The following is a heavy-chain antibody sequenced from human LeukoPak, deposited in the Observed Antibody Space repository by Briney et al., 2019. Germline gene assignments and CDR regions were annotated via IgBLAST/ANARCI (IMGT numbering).Heavy chain of an antibody. Sequence: SETLSLTCTVSGGSISSSSYYWGWIRQPPGKGLEWIGSIYYSGSTYYNPSLKSRVTISVDTSKNQFSLKLSSVTAADTAVYYYARLGCSSTSCYGGNWFDPWGQGTLVTVSS. CDR1: GGSISSSSYY. CDR3: ARLGCSSTSCYGGNWFDP. J-gene: IGHJ5*02. V-gene: IGHV4-39*01. D-gene: IGHD2-2*01. CDR2: IYYSGST.